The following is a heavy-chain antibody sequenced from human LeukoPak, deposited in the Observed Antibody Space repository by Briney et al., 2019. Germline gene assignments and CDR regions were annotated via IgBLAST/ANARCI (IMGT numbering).Heavy chain of an antibody. CDR1: GSTLGDYA. CDR3: ARLRHDCSRHSCYYYSYYYYMDV. J-gene: IGHJ6*03. V-gene: IGHV3-49*03. CDR2: VKSKYFGGPT. D-gene: IGHD2-2*01. Sequence: GGSLRLSCPTSGSTLGDYAMSGFRQASCKELEGVGFVKSKYFGGPTDYAASVKRRFTIPRHDPKSIAYLFMNSLKTEDTAVYYCARLRHDCSRHSCYYYSYYYYMDVWGTGTTVTVSS.